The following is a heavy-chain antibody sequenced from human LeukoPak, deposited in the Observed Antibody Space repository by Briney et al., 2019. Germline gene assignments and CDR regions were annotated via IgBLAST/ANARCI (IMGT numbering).Heavy chain of an antibody. J-gene: IGHJ4*02. V-gene: IGHV3-48*03. Sequence: GGSLRLSCATSGFTFSNHEMNWVRQAPGKGLEWVAYTSRGGSDISYADSVKGRFTISTDNANSSLYLQMNSLRAEDTAVYFCVRARLIRRENFFDYWGQGTLVTVSS. CDR2: TSRGGSDI. D-gene: IGHD2-21*02. CDR1: GFTFSNHE. CDR3: VRARLIRRENFFDY.